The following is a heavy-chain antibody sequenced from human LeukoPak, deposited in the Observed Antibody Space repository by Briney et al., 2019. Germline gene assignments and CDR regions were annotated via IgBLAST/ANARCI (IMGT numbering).Heavy chain of an antibody. J-gene: IGHJ2*01. Sequence: GGSLRLSCAASGFTFSSYAMSWVRQAPGKGLEWVSAISGSGGSTYYADSVKGRFTISRDNSRNTLYLQMNSLRAEDTAVYYCAKTVGASYWYFDLWGRGTLVTVSS. CDR3: AKTVGASYWYFDL. CDR1: GFTFSSYA. CDR2: ISGSGGST. D-gene: IGHD1-26*01. V-gene: IGHV3-23*01.